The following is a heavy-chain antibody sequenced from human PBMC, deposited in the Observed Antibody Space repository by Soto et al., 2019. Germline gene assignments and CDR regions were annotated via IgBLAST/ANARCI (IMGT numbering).Heavy chain of an antibody. CDR1: GGSISSYY. CDR2: IYYSGST. J-gene: IGHJ5*02. CDR3: AIDHSSSSPRNWFDP. V-gene: IGHV4-59*01. D-gene: IGHD6-6*01. Sequence: SETLSLTCTVSGGSISSYYWSWIRQPPGKGLEWIGYIYYSGSTNYNPSLKSRVTISVDTSKNQFSLKLSSVTAADTAVYYCAIDHSSSSPRNWFDPWGQGTLVTVS.